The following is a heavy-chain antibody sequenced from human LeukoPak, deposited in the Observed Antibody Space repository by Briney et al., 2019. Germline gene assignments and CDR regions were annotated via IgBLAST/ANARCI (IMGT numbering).Heavy chain of an antibody. V-gene: IGHV4-39*07. D-gene: IGHD2-2*01. CDR2: IYYSGST. Sequence: PSETLSLTCTVSGGSISSSSYYWGWIRQPPGKGLEWIGSIYYSGSTYYNPSLKSRVTISVDTSKNQFSLKLSSVTAADTAVYYCAATIEGYCSSTSCPWFDPWGQGTLVTVSS. CDR1: GGSISSSSYY. J-gene: IGHJ5*02. CDR3: AATIEGYCSSTSCPWFDP.